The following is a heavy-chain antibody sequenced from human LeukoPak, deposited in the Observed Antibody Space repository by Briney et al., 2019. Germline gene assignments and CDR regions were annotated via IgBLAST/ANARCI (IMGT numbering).Heavy chain of an antibody. J-gene: IGHJ4*02. CDR2: IYSGGST. Sequence: GGSLRLSCAASGFTVSSNYMSWVRQAPGKGLEWVSVIYSGGSTYYADSVKGRFTISRDNSKNTLYLQMNSLRAEDTAVYYCARDTYEVATGPTFFDYWGQGTLVTVSS. D-gene: IGHD5-12*01. CDR1: GFTVSSNY. V-gene: IGHV3-53*01. CDR3: ARDTYEVATGPTFFDY.